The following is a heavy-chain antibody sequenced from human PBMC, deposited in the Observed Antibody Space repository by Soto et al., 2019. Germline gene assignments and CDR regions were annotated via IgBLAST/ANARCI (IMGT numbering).Heavy chain of an antibody. Sequence: PTQTLTLTCTFSGFSLSTSGLGVGWIRQPPGKALEWLALIYWNDDKRYSPSLQARLTITKDTSKNQMVLTMTNMDPVDTATYSCADRTIGCYLFDYWGQGTLVTVSS. CDR1: GFSLSTSGLG. J-gene: IGHJ4*02. CDR2: IYWNDDK. D-gene: IGHD6-19*01. V-gene: IGHV2-5*01. CDR3: ADRTIGCYLFDY.